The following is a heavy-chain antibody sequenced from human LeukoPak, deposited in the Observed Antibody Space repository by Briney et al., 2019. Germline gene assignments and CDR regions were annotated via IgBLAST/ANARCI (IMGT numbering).Heavy chain of an antibody. J-gene: IGHJ1*01. CDR1: GFTFDDYG. CDR3: AKDPPQYFQH. Sequence: PGGSLRLSCAASGFTFDDYGMSWVRQAPGKGLEWVSAISGSGGSTYYADSVKGRFTISRDNSKNTLYLQMNSLRAEDTAVYYCAKDPPQYFQHWGQGTLVTVSS. V-gene: IGHV3-23*01. CDR2: ISGSGGST.